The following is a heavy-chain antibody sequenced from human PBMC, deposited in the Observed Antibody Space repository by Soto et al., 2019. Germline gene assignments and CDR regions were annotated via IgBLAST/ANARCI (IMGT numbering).Heavy chain of an antibody. J-gene: IGHJ3*02. D-gene: IGHD3-16*01. CDR1: GFTFSNYD. CDR2: IGTAGDT. Sequence: EVQLVESGGGLVQPGGSLRLSCAASGFTFSNYDMHWVRQATGKGLEWVSGIGTAGDTHYLGSVKGRFTTSRENAKNSLYLQMNSLGAGDTAVYYCELVGAAAGHAFHIWGQGKMSPSLQ. CDR3: ELVGAAAGHAFHI. V-gene: IGHV3-13*01.